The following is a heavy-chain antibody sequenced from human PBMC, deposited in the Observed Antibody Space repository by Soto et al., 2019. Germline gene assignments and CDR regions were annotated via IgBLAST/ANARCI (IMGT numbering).Heavy chain of an antibody. D-gene: IGHD4-17*01. CDR2: TYYRSKWYN. CDR3: ARAQETVDPYCYYYMDV. V-gene: IGHV6-1*01. Sequence: SQTLSLTSAISGDSVSSNSAAWNWIRQSPSRGLEWLGRTYYRSKWYNDYAVSVKSRITINPDTSKNQFSLQLNSVTPEDTAVYYCARAQETVDPYCYYYMDVWGKGTTVTVSS. J-gene: IGHJ6*03. CDR1: GDSVSSNSAA.